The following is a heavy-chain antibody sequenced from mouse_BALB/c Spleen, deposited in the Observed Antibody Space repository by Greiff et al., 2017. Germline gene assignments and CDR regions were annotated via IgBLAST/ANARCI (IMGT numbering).Heavy chain of an antibody. V-gene: IGHV1-87*01. D-gene: IGHD2-3*01. J-gene: IGHJ4*01. CDR1: GYTFTSYW. CDR3: AIYDGYYDAMDY. CDR2: IYPGDGDT. Sequence: QVQLQQSGAELARPGASVKLSCKASGYTFTSYWMQWVKQRPGQGLEWIGAIYPGDGDTRYTQKFKGKATLTADKSSSTAYMQLSSLASEDSAVYYCAIYDGYYDAMDYWGQGTSVTVSS.